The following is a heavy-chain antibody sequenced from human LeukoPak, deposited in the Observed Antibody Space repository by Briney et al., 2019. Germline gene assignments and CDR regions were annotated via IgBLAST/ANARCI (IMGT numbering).Heavy chain of an antibody. CDR3: AKCILTGYYKGYMDV. J-gene: IGHJ6*03. Sequence: GGSLRLSCAASGFYFANYAMSWVRQAPGKGLEWVSAISGSGVSTYYADSVKGRFTISRDNSKNSLYLQMNSLRAEDTAVYYCAKCILTGYYKGYMDVWGKGTTVTISS. CDR1: GFYFANYA. V-gene: IGHV3-23*01. D-gene: IGHD3-9*01. CDR2: ISGSGVST.